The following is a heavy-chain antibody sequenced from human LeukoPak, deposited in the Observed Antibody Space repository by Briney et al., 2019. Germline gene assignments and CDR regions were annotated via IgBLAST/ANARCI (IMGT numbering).Heavy chain of an antibody. CDR1: GFTFSSYS. V-gene: IGHV3-21*01. D-gene: IGHD3-22*01. Sequence: GGSLRLSCAASGFTFSSYSMNWVRQAPGKGLEWVSSISSSSGYIYYADSVKGRFTISRDNAKNSLYLQMNSLRAEDTAVYYCARGPTRGYYYDSSGFYVNYWGQGTLVTVSS. CDR3: ARGPTRGYYYDSSGFYVNY. CDR2: ISSSSGYI. J-gene: IGHJ4*02.